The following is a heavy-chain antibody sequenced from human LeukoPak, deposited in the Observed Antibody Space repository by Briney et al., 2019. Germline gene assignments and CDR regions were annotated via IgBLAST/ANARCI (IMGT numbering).Heavy chain of an antibody. D-gene: IGHD4-17*01. CDR2: IRSKAYGGTT. J-gene: IGHJ4*02. V-gene: IGHV3-49*04. CDR1: GFTFSSYS. CDR3: TRDFYGDYGFYYFDY. Sequence: GGSLRLSCAASGFTFSSYSMNWVRQAPGKGLEWVGFIRSKAYGGTTEYAASVKGRFTISRDDSKSIAYLQMNSLKTEDTAVYYCTRDFYGDYGFYYFDYWGQGTLVTVSS.